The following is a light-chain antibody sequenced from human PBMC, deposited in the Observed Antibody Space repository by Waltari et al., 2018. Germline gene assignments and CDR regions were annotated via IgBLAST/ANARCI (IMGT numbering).Light chain of an antibody. CDR1: SSDIGAYNY. J-gene: IGLJ2*01. CDR2: EVR. V-gene: IGLV2-14*01. Sequence: QSALTQPASVSGSPGQSITISCTVSSSDIGAYNYVAWYQHFPDEAPNLLIYEVRNRPSGVSSRFSGSKSGNPASLTISGIQAEDEAHYYCSSYTNTFVVFGGGTKLTVL. CDR3: SSYTNTFVV.